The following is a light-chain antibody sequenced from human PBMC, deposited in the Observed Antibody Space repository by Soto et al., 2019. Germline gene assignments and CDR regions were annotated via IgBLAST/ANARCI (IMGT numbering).Light chain of an antibody. V-gene: IGLV2-14*01. CDR2: EVN. CDR3: SSYTRRTTHV. Sequence: QSALTQPASVSGSPGQSISISCTGTSSDVGGYNYVSWYQQHPGQAPKLMIFEVNNRPSGVSNRFSGSKSDNTASLTISGLQAEDEADYYCSSYTRRTTHVLGGGTKLTVL. J-gene: IGLJ2*01. CDR1: SSDVGGYNY.